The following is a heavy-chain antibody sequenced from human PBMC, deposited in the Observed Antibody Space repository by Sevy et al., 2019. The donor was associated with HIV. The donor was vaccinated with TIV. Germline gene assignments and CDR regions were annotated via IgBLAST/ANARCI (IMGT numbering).Heavy chain of an antibody. J-gene: IGHJ6*02. D-gene: IGHD2-15*01. CDR2: ISAYNGNT. CDR3: ARDEDSGYCSGGSCLTGKYYYYYGMDV. CDR1: GYTFTSYG. V-gene: IGHV1-18*01. Sequence: ASVKVSCKASGYTFTSYGISWVRQAPGQGLEWMGWISAYNGNTNYAQELQGRVTMTTDTSTSTAYMELRSLRSDDTAVYYCARDEDSGYCSGGSCLTGKYYYYYGMDVWGQGTTVTVSS.